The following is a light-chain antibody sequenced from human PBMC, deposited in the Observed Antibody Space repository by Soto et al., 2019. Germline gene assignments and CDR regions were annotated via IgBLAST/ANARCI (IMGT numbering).Light chain of an antibody. J-gene: IGKJ1*01. CDR1: QSVSSY. V-gene: IGKV3-11*01. CDR3: T. Sequence: EIVLTQSPATLSLSPGERATLSCRASQSVSSYLAWYQQKPGQAPRLLIYDASNRAAGIPARFSGSGSGTDFTLTISRLEPEDFAVSWTTFGQGTKVDIK. CDR2: DAS.